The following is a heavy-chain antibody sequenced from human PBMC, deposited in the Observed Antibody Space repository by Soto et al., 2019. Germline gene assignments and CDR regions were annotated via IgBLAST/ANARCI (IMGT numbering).Heavy chain of an antibody. CDR2: LKQDGSEQ. V-gene: IGHV3-7*01. CDR3: GGIASTVRGWDV. D-gene: IGHD6-13*01. CDR1: GFTFSSYW. J-gene: IGHJ6*02. Sequence: EVQLVESGGGLVQPGGSLRLSCAASGFTFSSYWMSWVRQAPVKGLEWVGNLKQDGSEQNYVDFVKGRFTLSRDNSANSLYLKINRLRAERSAVYDCGGIASTVRGWDVWGQGTTVVVSS.